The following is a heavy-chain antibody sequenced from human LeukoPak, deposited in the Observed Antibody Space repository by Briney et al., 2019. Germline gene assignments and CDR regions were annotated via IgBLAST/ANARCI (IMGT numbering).Heavy chain of an antibody. CDR3: AKDTTHAPRGYFDY. D-gene: IGHD1-1*01. CDR2: ISYDGSNK. J-gene: IGHJ4*02. CDR1: GFTFSSYA. Sequence: GGSLRLSCAASGFTFSSYAMHWVRQAPGKGLEWVAVISYDGSNKYYADSVKGRFTISRDNSKNTLYLQMDSLRAEDTAVYYCAKDTTHAPRGYFDYWGQGTLVTVSS. V-gene: IGHV3-30-3*01.